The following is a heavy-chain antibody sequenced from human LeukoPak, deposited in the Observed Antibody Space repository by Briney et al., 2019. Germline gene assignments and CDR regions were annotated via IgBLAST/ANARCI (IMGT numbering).Heavy chain of an antibody. CDR2: IGGSGGGT. CDR3: ARPPPMIAYWDAFDI. D-gene: IGHD3-22*01. J-gene: IGHJ3*02. CDR1: GFTFSTYA. V-gene: IGHV3-23*01. Sequence: GGSLRLSCAASGFTFSTYAMSWVRQAPGKGLEWVSTIGGSGGGTYYAESVKGRFTISRDNSKNTLFLQMNSLRAEDTAVYYCARPPPMIAYWDAFDIWGQGTMVTVSS.